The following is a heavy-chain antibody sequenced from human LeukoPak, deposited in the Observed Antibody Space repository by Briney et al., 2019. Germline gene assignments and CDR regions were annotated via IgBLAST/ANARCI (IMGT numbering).Heavy chain of an antibody. J-gene: IGHJ3*02. CDR1: EFSVGSNY. Sequence: GGSLRLSCAASEFSVGSNYMTWVRQAPGKGLEWVSLIYSGGSTYYADSVKGRFTISRDNSKNTLYLQMNSLRAEDTAVYYCARVPIRYYDSSGYGAFDIWGQGTMVTVSS. CDR3: ARVPIRYYDSSGYGAFDI. D-gene: IGHD3-22*01. CDR2: IYSGGST. V-gene: IGHV3-66*01.